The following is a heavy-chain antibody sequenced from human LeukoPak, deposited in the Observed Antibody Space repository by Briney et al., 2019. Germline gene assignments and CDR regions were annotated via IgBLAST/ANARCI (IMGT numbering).Heavy chain of an antibody. V-gene: IGHV3-23*01. J-gene: IGHJ4*02. Sequence: PGGSLRLSCAASGFTFDDHTMHWVRQAPGKGLEWVSTISGTGVTTFYADSVRGRFTISRDNSKNTLYLQMSSLRAEDTAVYYCATHYDTSGYYYFDFWGQGTLVTVSS. CDR2: ISGTGVTT. CDR3: ATHYDTSGYYYFDF. D-gene: IGHD3-22*01. CDR1: GFTFDDHT.